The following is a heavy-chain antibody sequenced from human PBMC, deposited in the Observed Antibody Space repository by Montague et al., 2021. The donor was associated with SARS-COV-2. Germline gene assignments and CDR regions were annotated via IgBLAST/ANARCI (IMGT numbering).Heavy chain of an antibody. Sequence: CAISGDSVSTNSGTWNWVRLSPSRGLEWLGRTYYRSEWYSDYSVSVKSRISINPDTSKNQFSFQLNSVTPEDTAVYYCARAERGSCGDGKCYQYFFNYWGQGTLVTVSS. D-gene: IGHD2-15*01. CDR1: GDSVSTNSGT. CDR3: ARAERGSCGDGKCYQYFFNY. CDR2: TYYRSEWYS. V-gene: IGHV6-1*01. J-gene: IGHJ4*02.